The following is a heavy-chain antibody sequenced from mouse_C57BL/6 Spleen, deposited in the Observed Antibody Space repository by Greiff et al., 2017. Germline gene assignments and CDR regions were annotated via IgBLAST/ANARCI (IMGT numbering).Heavy chain of an antibody. CDR1: GYAFSSSW. D-gene: IGHD3-2*02. CDR2: IYPGDGDT. J-gene: IGHJ3*01. Sequence: QVQLKESGPELVKPGASVKISCKASGYAFSSSWMNWVKQRPGKGLEWIGRIYPGDGDTNYNGKFKGKATLTADKSSSTAYMQLRSLTSEDSAVYFCAREAAQARAWFAYWGQGTLVTVSA. V-gene: IGHV1-82*01. CDR3: AREAAQARAWFAY.